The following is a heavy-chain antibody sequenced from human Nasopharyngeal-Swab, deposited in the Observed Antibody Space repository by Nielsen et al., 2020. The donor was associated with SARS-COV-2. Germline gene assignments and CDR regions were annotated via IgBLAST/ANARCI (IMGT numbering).Heavy chain of an antibody. CDR1: GGSIRSSGYY. V-gene: IGHV4-34*01. J-gene: IGHJ1*01. CDR3: ARTYGGNYEYFQH. CDR2: INHSGST. Sequence: SETLSLTCSVPGGSIRSSGYYWSWIRQPPGKGLEWIGEINHSGSTNYNPSLKSRVTISVDTSKNQFSLKLSSVTAADTAVYYCARTYGGNYEYFQHWGQGTLVTVSS. D-gene: IGHD4-23*01.